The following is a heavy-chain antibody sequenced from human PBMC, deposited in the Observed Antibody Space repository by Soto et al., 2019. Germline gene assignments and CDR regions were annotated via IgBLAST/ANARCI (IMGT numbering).Heavy chain of an antibody. V-gene: IGHV4-59*01. Sequence: SETLSLTCTVSGGSISSYYWNWIRQSPGKGLEWIGYIYYSGSTNYNPSLRSRVTISLDTSENQFSLKLTSVTAADTAMYYCARYGDYAWDFDYWGQGTLVTVSS. CDR2: IYYSGST. CDR1: GGSISSYY. J-gene: IGHJ4*02. CDR3: ARYGDYAWDFDY. D-gene: IGHD4-17*01.